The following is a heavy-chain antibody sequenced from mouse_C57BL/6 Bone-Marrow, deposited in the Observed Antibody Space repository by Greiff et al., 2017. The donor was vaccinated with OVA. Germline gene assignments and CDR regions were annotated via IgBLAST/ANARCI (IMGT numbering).Heavy chain of an antibody. CDR1: GYTFTSYT. J-gene: IGHJ3*01. Sequence: QVQLQQSGAELARPGASVKMSCKASGYTFTSYTMHWVKQRPGQGLEWIGYINPSSGYTKYNQKFKDKATLTADKSSSTAYMQLSSLTSEDSAVSYCARDGYYLAWFAYWGQGTLVTVSA. D-gene: IGHD2-3*01. CDR2: INPSSGYT. V-gene: IGHV1-4*01. CDR3: ARDGYYLAWFAY.